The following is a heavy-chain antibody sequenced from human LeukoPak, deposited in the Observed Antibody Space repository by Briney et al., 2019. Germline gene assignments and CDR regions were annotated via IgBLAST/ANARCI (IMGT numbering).Heavy chain of an antibody. J-gene: IGHJ6*02. CDR2: INPNNGDT. Sequence: GASVKVSCKASAYTFTDYYVHWVRQAPGQGLEWMGRINPNNGDTKYAQNFQGRVTLARDTSISSAYMELSRLRSDDTAIYYCARELAYCGGDCYLPQDYYYYGMDVWGQGTTVTVSS. D-gene: IGHD2-21*02. V-gene: IGHV1-2*06. CDR3: ARELAYCGGDCYLPQDYYYYGMDV. CDR1: AYTFTDYY.